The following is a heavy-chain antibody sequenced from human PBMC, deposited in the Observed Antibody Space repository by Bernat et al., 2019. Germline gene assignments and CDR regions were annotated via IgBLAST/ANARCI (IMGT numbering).Heavy chain of an antibody. CDR2: IKSKTDGGTT. Sequence: EVQLVESGGGLVKPGGSLRLSCAASGFTFSNAWMSWVRQAPGKGLEWVGRIKSKTDGGTTDYAAPVKGRFTISRDDSKNTLYLQMNSLKTEDTVVYYCTTEEIVAAFDIWGQGTMVTVSS. D-gene: IGHD3-22*01. J-gene: IGHJ3*02. V-gene: IGHV3-15*01. CDR3: TTEEIVAAFDI. CDR1: GFTFSNAW.